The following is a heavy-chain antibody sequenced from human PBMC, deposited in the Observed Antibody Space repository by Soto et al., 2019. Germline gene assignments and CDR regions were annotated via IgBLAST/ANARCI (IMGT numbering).Heavy chain of an antibody. CDR3: AKGSSWYEYYYYYMDV. V-gene: IGHV3-9*01. CDR2: ISWNSGSI. Sequence: GGSLRLSCAASGFTFDDYAMHWVRQAPGKGLEWVSGISWNSGSIGYADSVKGRFTISRDNAKNSLYLQMNSLRAEDTALYYCAKGSSWYEYYYYYMDVWGKGTTVTVSS. J-gene: IGHJ6*03. CDR1: GFTFDDYA. D-gene: IGHD6-13*01.